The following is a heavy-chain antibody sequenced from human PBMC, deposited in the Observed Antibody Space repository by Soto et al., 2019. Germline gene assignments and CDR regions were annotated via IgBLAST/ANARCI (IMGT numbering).Heavy chain of an antibody. CDR1: GFTFSNYD. Sequence: PGGSLRLSCAASGFTFSNYDMHWVRQATGKGLGWVSAIGTAGDTHYPGSVKGRFTISRENAKNSLYLQMNSLRVEDTAVYYCARDLESPLRKTYYGMDGWGQGTTVTVSS. D-gene: IGHD5-12*01. CDR2: IGTAGDT. CDR3: ARDLESPLRKTYYGMDG. J-gene: IGHJ6*02. V-gene: IGHV3-13*01.